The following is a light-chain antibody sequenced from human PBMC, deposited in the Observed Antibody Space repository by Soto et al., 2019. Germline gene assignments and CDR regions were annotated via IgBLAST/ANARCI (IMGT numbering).Light chain of an antibody. V-gene: IGKV3-15*01. J-gene: IGKJ5*01. Sequence: EIVMTQSPATLSVSPGERATLSCRASRSVSSNLAWYQQKPGQAPRLLMYGASTRATGIPARFSGSGSGTEFTLTISSLQSEDSAMYYCQQYGSSGGITFGHGTRLETK. CDR2: GAS. CDR3: QQYGSSGGIT. CDR1: RSVSSN.